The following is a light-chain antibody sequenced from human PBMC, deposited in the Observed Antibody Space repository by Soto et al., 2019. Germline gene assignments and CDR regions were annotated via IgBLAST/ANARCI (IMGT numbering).Light chain of an antibody. CDR2: AAS. CDR3: QKSYSTPLT. CDR1: QSISSN. Sequence: EIQMTQSPSTLSASVGDRVTLTCRASQSISSNLNWYQQKPGKAPKLLIYAASSLQSGVPSRFSGGGSGTDFTLTISSLQPEDFATYSCQKSYSTPLTFGRGTKVDIK. V-gene: IGKV1-39*01. J-gene: IGKJ4*01.